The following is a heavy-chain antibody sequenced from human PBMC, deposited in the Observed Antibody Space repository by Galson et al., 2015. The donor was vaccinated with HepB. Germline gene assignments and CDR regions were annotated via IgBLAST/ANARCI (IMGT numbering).Heavy chain of an antibody. D-gene: IGHD3-22*01. V-gene: IGHV1-18*01. CDR3: AREGLRGYYDSTGYFPFDY. CDR1: GYFFTHFG. CDR2: ISADNCNT. J-gene: IGHJ4*02. Sequence: SVKVSCKASGYFFTHFGINWVRQAPGQGLEWMGWISADNCNTKYAQKFQGRVTMTTDTSTSTAYVEVRSLRSDDTAVYYCAREGLRGYYDSTGYFPFDYWGQGSLVTVSS.